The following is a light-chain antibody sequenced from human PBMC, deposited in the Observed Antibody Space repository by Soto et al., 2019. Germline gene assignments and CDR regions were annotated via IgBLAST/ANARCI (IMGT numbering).Light chain of an antibody. CDR2: GAS. J-gene: IGKJ5*01. CDR1: QGISSF. V-gene: IGKV1-27*01. Sequence: DIQMTQSPSSLSASVGDRVTITCRASQGISSFVAWCQQKPGKVPRLLISGASTLQSGVPSRFSGSGSWTYFTLTITSLQPEDVATYYCQKYSSVITFGQGTRLEIK. CDR3: QKYSSVIT.